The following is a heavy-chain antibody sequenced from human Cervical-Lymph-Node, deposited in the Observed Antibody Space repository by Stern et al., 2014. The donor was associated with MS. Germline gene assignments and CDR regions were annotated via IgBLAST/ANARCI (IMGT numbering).Heavy chain of an antibody. Sequence: QLVQSGAEVKKPGASVKVSCKVSGYTLTELSMHWVRQAPGKGLEWMGGFDPEDGETIYAQKFQGRVTMTEDTSKDTAYMELSSLRSEDTAVYYCATDRDDFRSGYSAPTKGYGLDVWGQGTTVTVTS. D-gene: IGHD3-3*01. CDR3: ATDRDDFRSGYSAPTKGYGLDV. CDR2: FDPEDGET. J-gene: IGHJ6*02. V-gene: IGHV1-24*01. CDR1: GYTLTELS.